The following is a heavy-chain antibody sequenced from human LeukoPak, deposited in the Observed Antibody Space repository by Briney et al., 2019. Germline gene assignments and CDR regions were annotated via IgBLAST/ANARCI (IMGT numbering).Heavy chain of an antibody. CDR3: ALKIGDTPIFDY. Sequence: PSETLSLTCTVSGYSISRGYYWGWIRQPPGKGLEWIANIYHSGNTYSNPSLRSRVTISVDASMNQFSLRLSSVTAADTAVYYCALKIGDTPIFDYWGQGTLVTVSS. CDR2: IYHSGNT. D-gene: IGHD5-18*01. V-gene: IGHV4-38-2*02. J-gene: IGHJ4*01. CDR1: GYSISRGYY.